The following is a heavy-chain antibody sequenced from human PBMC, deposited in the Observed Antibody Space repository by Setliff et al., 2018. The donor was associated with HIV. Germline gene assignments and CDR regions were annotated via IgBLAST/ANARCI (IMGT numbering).Heavy chain of an antibody. CDR2: IYYSGST. J-gene: IGHJ4*02. CDR3: ARDVGSIAVAGTHFDY. Sequence: SETLSLTCTVSGGSISSYYWSWIRQPPGQGLEWIGYIYYSGSTNYNPSLKSRVTISVDTSKNQFSLKLSSVTAADTAVYYCARDVGSIAVAGTHFDYWGQGTLVTVSS. CDR1: GGSISSYY. V-gene: IGHV4-59*01. D-gene: IGHD6-19*01.